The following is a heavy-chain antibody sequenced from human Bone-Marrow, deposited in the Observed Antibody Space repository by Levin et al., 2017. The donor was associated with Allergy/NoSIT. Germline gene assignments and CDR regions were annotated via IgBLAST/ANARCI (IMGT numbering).Heavy chain of an antibody. CDR2: VENGGRS. J-gene: IGHJ4*02. CDR3: ARGRFGGYFDH. Sequence: GSLRLSCTISDGPMSGSYWSWIRQPPGKGLEWLAYVENGGRSEYKPSLKSRVTTSVDTSKNQFSLKLTSVTAADTAVYYCARGRFGGYFDHWGQGMLVTVS. V-gene: IGHV4-59*01. D-gene: IGHD3-16*01. CDR1: DGPMSGSY.